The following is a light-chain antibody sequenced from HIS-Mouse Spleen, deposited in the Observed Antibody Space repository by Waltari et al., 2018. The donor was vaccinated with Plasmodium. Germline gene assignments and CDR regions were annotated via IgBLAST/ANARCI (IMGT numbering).Light chain of an antibody. CDR1: SSDFGGYHY. V-gene: IGLV2-11*01. J-gene: IGLJ3*02. Sequence: QSALTQPRSVSVPPGQSVTISCTGTSSDFGGYHYVSWYQQHPGKAPKLMIYDVSKRPSGVPDRFSGSKSGNTASLTISGLQAEDEADYYCCSYAGSYTLVFGGGTKLTVL. CDR3: CSYAGSYTLV. CDR2: DVS.